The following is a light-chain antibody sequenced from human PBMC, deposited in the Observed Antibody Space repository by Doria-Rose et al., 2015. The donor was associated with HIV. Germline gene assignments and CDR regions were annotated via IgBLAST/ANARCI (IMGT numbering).Light chain of an antibody. CDR2: DAS. CDR1: QRVKSSY. Sequence: TQSPGTLSLSPGERATLSCRASQRVKSSYLAWYQQKPGQAPRLLIYDASTRTTGIPDRFSGSRSGTDCTRTISRLEPEDVAVYYCQQYGASRGTFGQGTRLEIK. J-gene: IGKJ5*01. CDR3: QQYGASRGT. V-gene: IGKV3-20*01.